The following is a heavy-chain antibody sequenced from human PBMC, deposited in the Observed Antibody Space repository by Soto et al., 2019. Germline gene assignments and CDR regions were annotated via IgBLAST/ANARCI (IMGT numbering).Heavy chain of an antibody. CDR2: IYYSVST. CDR1: GGSISIGDYY. J-gene: IGHJ4*02. CDR3: ARALRLWSYFDY. Sequence: PSETLALTCTGSGGSISIGDYYWSWIRQPPGKGLELIGYIYYSVSTYYNPSLQSRVTLSVDTSKNQFSLKLSSVTAADTAVYYCARALRLWSYFDYWGQGTLVTVSS. D-gene: IGHD5-18*01. V-gene: IGHV4-30-4*01.